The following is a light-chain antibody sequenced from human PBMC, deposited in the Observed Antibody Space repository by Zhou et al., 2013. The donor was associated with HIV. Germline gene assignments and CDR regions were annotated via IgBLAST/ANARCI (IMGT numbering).Light chain of an antibody. CDR3: QQYGSLTWT. J-gene: IGKJ1*01. CDR1: QSVSSSY. V-gene: IGKV3-20*01. Sequence: EIVLTQSPGTLSLSPGERATLSCRASQSVSSSYLAWYQQRPGQAPRVLIYGASTRATGIPNRFSGSGSGTDFTLTISRLEPEDFAVYYCQQYGSLTWTFGPRDQGGNQT. CDR2: GAS.